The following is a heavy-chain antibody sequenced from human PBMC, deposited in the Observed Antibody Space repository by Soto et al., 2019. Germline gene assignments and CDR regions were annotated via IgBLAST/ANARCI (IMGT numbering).Heavy chain of an antibody. D-gene: IGHD5-12*01. CDR2: IGYIGST. V-gene: IGHV4-39*07. Sequence: SPTCTVSGGSISSIRYYSIWIRQPPGKGLDLIGSIGYIGSTYYNPSLKSRVTISVDRSKTQFSLKLSSVTAADTAVYYCAIYIVATIWRGWFDPWGQGTLVTVSS. J-gene: IGHJ5*02. CDR3: AIYIVATIWRGWFDP. CDR1: GGSISSIRYY.